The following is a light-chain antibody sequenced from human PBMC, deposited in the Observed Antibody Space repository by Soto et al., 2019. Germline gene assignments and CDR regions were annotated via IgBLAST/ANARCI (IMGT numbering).Light chain of an antibody. CDR3: QQSFSKFLYT. J-gene: IGKJ2*01. Sequence: DIQMTQSPSSLSASVGDRVTITCRASQSISSYLNWYQQKPGKAPKLLIYAAPSLQSGVPSRFSGSGSGTDFTLTISSLQPEDFATYYCQQSFSKFLYTFGQGTKLEIK. CDR2: AAP. CDR1: QSISSY. V-gene: IGKV1-39*01.